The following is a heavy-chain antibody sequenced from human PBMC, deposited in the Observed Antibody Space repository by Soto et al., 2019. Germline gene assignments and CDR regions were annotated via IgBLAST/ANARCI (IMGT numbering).Heavy chain of an antibody. D-gene: IGHD1-7*01. Sequence: GGSLRLSCAASGFTFSSYSMNWVRQAPGKGLEWVSYISSSSSTIYYADSVKGRFTISRDNAKNSLYLQMNSLRDEDTAVYYCASLELDPYYYYYGMDVWGQGTTVTVSS. J-gene: IGHJ6*02. CDR2: ISSSSSTI. V-gene: IGHV3-48*02. CDR3: ASLELDPYYYYYGMDV. CDR1: GFTFSSYS.